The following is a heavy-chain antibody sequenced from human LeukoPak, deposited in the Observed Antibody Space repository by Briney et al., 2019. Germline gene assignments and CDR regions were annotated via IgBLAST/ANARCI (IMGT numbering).Heavy chain of an antibody. Sequence: PGGSLRLSCAASGFIFSDYFMNWLRQAPGKGLDWVAVVKHDGSYTSHAASVNGRFTISRDNSKNTVLLQMTRLSVDDTAIYYCARQSVAASGLAQWGQGVLVTVSS. V-gene: IGHV3-30*19. D-gene: IGHD6-13*01. CDR2: VKHDGSYT. CDR1: GFIFSDYF. J-gene: IGHJ4*02. CDR3: ARQSVAASGLAQ.